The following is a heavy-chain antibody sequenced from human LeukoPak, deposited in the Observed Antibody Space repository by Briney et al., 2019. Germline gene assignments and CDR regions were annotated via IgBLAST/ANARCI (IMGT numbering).Heavy chain of an antibody. J-gene: IGHJ3*02. CDR1: GYTFTSYG. CDR2: IIPILSMT. Sequence: SVKVSCKASGYTFTSYGISWVRQAPGQGLEWMGRIIPILSMTNYAPKFQGRVTISMDKSTSTAYMELNSLRSDDTALYYCARRVGMTINAFDIWGQGTMVTVSS. CDR3: ARRVGMTINAFDI. D-gene: IGHD4-17*01. V-gene: IGHV1-69*04.